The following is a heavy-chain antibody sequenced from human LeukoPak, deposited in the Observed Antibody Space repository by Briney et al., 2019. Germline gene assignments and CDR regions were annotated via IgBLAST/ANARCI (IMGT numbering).Heavy chain of an antibody. CDR2: IYYSGST. D-gene: IGHD6-13*01. CDR1: GGSISSSSYY. J-gene: IGHJ5*02. CDR3: ARRDYSSLDFSFDP. V-gene: IGHV4-39*01. Sequence: SETLSLTCTVSGGSISSSSYYWGWIRQPPGKGLEWIGSIYYSGSTYYNPSLKSRVTISVDTSKNQFSLKLSSVTAADTAVHYCARRDYSSLDFSFDPWSQGTLVTVSS.